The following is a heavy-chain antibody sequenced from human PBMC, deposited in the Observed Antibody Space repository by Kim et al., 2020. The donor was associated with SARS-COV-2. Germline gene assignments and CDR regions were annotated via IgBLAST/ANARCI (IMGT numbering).Heavy chain of an antibody. CDR2: IYYSGST. CDR3: ARHGGARWLQSTSWYFDL. V-gene: IGHV4-59*08. D-gene: IGHD5-12*01. J-gene: IGHJ2*01. CDR1: GGSISSYY. Sequence: SETLSLTCTVSGGSISSYYWSWIRQPPGKGLEWIGYIYYSGSTNYNPSLKSRVTISVDTSKNRFSLKLSSVTAADTAVYYCARHGGARWLQSTSWYFDLWGRGTLVTVSS.